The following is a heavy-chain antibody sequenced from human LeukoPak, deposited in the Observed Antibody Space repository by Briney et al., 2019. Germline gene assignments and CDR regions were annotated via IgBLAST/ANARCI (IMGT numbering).Heavy chain of an antibody. D-gene: IGHD3-22*01. CDR3: ATDRPSDSSGYNC. CDR1: GYTFTDYY. V-gene: IGHV1-69-2*01. Sequence: ASVKISCKVSGYTFTDYYMHWVQQALGKGLEWMGLVDPEDGETIYAEKFQGRVTITADTSTDTAYMELSSLRSEDTAVYYCATDRPSDSSGYNCWGQGTLVTVSS. CDR2: VDPEDGET. J-gene: IGHJ4*02.